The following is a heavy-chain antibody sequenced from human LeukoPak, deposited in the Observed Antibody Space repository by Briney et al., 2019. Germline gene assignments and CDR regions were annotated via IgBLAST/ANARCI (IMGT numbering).Heavy chain of an antibody. J-gene: IGHJ4*02. D-gene: IGHD1-14*01. CDR2: IAYDGSRA. Sequence: GGSLRLSCAGSGFTFGGYGMHWFRQTPGRGLEWVAAIAYDGSRAFYADSVKGRFTISRDNSKNTMSVQMDDLRAEDTAVYYCTRYNNDHFDYWGQGTLVTVSS. CDR1: GFTFGGYG. V-gene: IGHV3-33*01. CDR3: TRYNNDHFDY.